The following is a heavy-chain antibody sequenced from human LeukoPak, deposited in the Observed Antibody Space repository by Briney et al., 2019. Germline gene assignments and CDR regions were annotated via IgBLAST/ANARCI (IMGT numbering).Heavy chain of an antibody. V-gene: IGHV4-4*02. CDR2: IHHSGST. J-gene: IGHJ4*02. Sequence: SETLSLTCAVSGGSISSDHWWSWVRQPPGKGLEWIGGIHHSGSTNYNPSLKSRVSISVDKFKNQFSLKLSSVTAADTAVYYCASKLTAVAGYFDYWGQGTLVTVSS. CDR3: ASKLTAVAGYFDY. D-gene: IGHD6-19*01. CDR1: GGSISSDHW.